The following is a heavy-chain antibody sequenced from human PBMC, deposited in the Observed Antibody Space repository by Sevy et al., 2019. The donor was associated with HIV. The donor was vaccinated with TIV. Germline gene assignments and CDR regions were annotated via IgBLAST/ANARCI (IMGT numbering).Heavy chain of an antibody. CDR1: GFTFSSYW. V-gene: IGHV3-7*01. D-gene: IGHD6-19*01. CDR2: IKQDGSEK. J-gene: IGHJ6*02. CDR3: ARYSSGDYYYYGMDV. Sequence: GGSLRLSCAASGFTFSSYWMSWVRQAPGKGLEWVANIKQDGSEKYYVDSVKDRFTISRDNAKNSLYLQMNSLRAEDTAVYYCARYSSGDYYYYGMDVWGQGTTVTVSS.